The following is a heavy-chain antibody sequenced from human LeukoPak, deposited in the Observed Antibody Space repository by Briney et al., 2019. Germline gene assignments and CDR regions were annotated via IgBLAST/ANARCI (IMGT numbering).Heavy chain of an antibody. CDR2: ISWDGGST. CDR3: ARRGFDYYDSSGYGLYYYYYMDV. V-gene: IGHV3-43*01. D-gene: IGHD3-22*01. J-gene: IGHJ6*03. Sequence: GGSLRLSCAASGFTFDDYTIHWVRQAPGKGLEWVSLISWDGGSTYYADSVKGRFTISRDNAKNTLYLQMNSLRAEDTAVYYCARRGFDYYDSSGYGLYYYYYMDVWGKGTTVTISS. CDR1: GFTFDDYT.